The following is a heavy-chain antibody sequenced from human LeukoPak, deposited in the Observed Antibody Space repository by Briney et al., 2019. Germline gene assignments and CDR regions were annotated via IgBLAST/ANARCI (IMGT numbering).Heavy chain of an antibody. V-gene: IGHV3-9*01. CDR2: ISWNSGSI. Sequence: SLRLSCAASGFTFDDYAMHWVRQAPGEGLEWVSGISWNSGSIGYAGSVKGRFTISRDNAKNSLYLQMNSLRAEDTALYYCAKQPYDFWSGSPIDYWGQGTLVTVSS. J-gene: IGHJ4*02. D-gene: IGHD3-3*01. CDR1: GFTFDDYA. CDR3: AKQPYDFWSGSPIDY.